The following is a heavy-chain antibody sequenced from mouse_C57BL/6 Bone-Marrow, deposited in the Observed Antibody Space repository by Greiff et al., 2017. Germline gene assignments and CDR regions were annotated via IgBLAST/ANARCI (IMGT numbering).Heavy chain of an antibody. CDR1: GYAFTSYW. D-gene: IGHD2-2*01. CDR3: TRCAWLPFAY. V-gene: IGHV1-5*01. J-gene: IGHJ3*01. Sequence: EVQLQQSGAELVKPGASVKISCKASGYAFTSYWMHWVKQRPGQGLEWIGAIYPGNSDTSYNQKFKGKATLTAVTSASTAYMELSSLTNEDSAVYYGTRCAWLPFAYWGQGTLVTVSA. CDR2: IYPGNSDT.